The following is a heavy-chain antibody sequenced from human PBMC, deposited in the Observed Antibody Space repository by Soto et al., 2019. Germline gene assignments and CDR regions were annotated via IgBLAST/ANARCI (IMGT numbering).Heavy chain of an antibody. V-gene: IGHV4-30-2*01. Sequence: PSETLSLTCSFSGDSSSTSTYSWSWIRQPPGKALEWVGFIYHSGVTSYNPSLKSRVSISLDMSNSQCTLNLRSVTAADPAVYYCDAMPYTSGLRVDPWGPGTLVTVSS. CDR1: GDSSSTSTYS. J-gene: IGHJ5*02. D-gene: IGHD6-19*01. CDR3: DAMPYTSGLRVDP. CDR2: IYHSGVT.